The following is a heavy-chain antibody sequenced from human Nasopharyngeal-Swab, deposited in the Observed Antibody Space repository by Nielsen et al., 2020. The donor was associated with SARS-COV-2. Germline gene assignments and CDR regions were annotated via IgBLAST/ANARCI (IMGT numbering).Heavy chain of an antibody. J-gene: IGHJ5*02. CDR2: SRHRGAGYTT. Sequence: GESLKISCAASGFTSSDHSLDWVRQAPGKGLEWVGRSRHRGAGYTTEYAASVNGRFTISRELSKNSVYLQMNSLKTEDTAVYYCARDAKGSYDHWGQGTLVTVSS. CDR3: ARDAKGSYDH. CDR1: GFTSSDHS. V-gene: IGHV3-72*01. D-gene: IGHD1-26*01.